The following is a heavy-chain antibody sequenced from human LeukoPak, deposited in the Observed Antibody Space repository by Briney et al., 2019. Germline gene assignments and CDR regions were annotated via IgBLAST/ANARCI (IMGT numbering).Heavy chain of an antibody. CDR3: TRPHIDGDYYYFQY. J-gene: IGHJ4*02. CDR2: MHGSGRKT. V-gene: IGHV3-23*01. Sequence: GGSLRLSCAASGFTFSSYAMSWVRQAPGKGPEWVSGMHGSGRKTNYADSVKGRFTISRDNSKNMVYLQLNSLRDEDTAVYFCTRPHIDGDYYYFQYWGQGILVTVSS. CDR1: GFTFSSYA. D-gene: IGHD2-21*01.